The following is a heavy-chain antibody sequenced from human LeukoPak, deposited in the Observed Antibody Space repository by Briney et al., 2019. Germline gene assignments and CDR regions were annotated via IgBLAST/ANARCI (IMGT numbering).Heavy chain of an antibody. CDR3: VRAGYQFEY. J-gene: IGHJ4*02. V-gene: IGHV3-7*03. Sequence: GGSLRLSCAASGFPLSSYRMSWVRQAPGKGLGWVANIKEDGSEKYYVDSVKGRFTISRDNAKNSLYLQMNSLRVEDSAVYYCVRAGYQFEYWGQGTLVTVSS. CDR1: GFPLSSYR. D-gene: IGHD2-2*01. CDR2: IKEDGSEK.